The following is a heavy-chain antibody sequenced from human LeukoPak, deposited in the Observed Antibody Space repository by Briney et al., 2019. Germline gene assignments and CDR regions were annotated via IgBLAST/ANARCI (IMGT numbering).Heavy chain of an antibody. CDR1: GXTFSDYH. CDR2: IRSSSSDI. D-gene: IGHD6-19*01. CDR3: ARAIAVSPWYFDL. V-gene: IGHV3-11*03. Sequence: PGGSLRLSFAASGXTFSDYHMSWIRQAPGKGLEWVSYIRSSSSDINYADSVRGRFTISRDNAKNSLYLQMNSLRAEDTAVYYCARAIAVSPWYFDLWGRGTLVTVSS. J-gene: IGHJ2*01.